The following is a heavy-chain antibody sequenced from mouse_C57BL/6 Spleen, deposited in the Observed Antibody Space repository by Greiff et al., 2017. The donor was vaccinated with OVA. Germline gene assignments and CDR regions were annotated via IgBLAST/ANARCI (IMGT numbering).Heavy chain of an antibody. CDR2: IRSKSSNYAT. CDR3: VGESAYYWGDGTWFAY. CDR1: GFTFNTYA. D-gene: IGHD2-10*01. Sequence: EVKLMESGGGLVQPKGSLKLSCAASGFTFNTYAMHWVRQAPGKGLEWVARIRSKSSNYATYYADSVKDRFTISRADSQSMLYLQMNNLITEDTAMYYGVGESAYYWGDGTWFAYWGQGTLVTVSA. J-gene: IGHJ3*01. V-gene: IGHV10-3*01.